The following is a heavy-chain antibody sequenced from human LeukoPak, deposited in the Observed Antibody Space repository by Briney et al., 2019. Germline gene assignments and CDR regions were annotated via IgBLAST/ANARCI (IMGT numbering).Heavy chain of an antibody. CDR3: ARDGSGSYGDY. Sequence: GGSPRVSYSATQFTVNSNHMILIRQVPGTGREWVSVIYSGGSTYYADSVKGRFTISRDNSKNTLYLQMNSLRAEDTAVYYCARDGSGSYGDYWGQGTLVTVSS. J-gene: IGHJ4*02. V-gene: IGHV3-66*01. CDR2: IYSGGST. CDR1: QFTVNSNH. D-gene: IGHD3-10*01.